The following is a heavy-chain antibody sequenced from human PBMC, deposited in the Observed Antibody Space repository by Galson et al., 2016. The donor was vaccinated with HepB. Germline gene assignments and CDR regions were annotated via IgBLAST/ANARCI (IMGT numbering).Heavy chain of an antibody. CDR2: ISGSGAST. D-gene: IGHD2-8*01. Sequence: SLRLSCAASGFTFTNYGLSWVRQAPGKGLEWVAAISGSGASTYYADSAKGRFTISRDNSKNTVYLRLNRLRAEDTALYYCSKALRPNGPEDFFDSWGQGTLVTVSS. V-gene: IGHV3-23*01. CDR1: GFTFTNYG. J-gene: IGHJ4*02. CDR3: SKALRPNGPEDFFDS.